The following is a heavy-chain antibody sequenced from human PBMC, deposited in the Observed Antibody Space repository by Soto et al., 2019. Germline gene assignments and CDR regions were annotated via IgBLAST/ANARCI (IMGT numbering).Heavy chain of an antibody. V-gene: IGHV3-23*01. Sequence: GGSLRLSCAASGFTFSSYAMGWVRQAPGKGLEWVSAISGSGGSTYYADSVKGRFTISRDNSKNTLYLQMNSLRAEDTAVYYCAKAPYYDILTGYFDFFDYWGQGTLVTVSS. CDR3: AKAPYYDILTGYFDFFDY. D-gene: IGHD3-9*01. J-gene: IGHJ4*02. CDR1: GFTFSSYA. CDR2: ISGSGGST.